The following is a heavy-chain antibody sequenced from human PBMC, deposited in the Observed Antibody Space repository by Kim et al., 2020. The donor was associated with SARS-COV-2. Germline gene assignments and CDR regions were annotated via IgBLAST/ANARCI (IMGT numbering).Heavy chain of an antibody. CDR2: IYYSGST. CDR1: GGSISSTRNY. CDR3: ARHLTIVAWSNGYYFDY. D-gene: IGHD5-12*01. V-gene: IGHV4-39*01. J-gene: IGHJ4*02. Sequence: SETLSLTCTVFGGSISSTRNYWGWIRQPQGKGLEWIASIYYSGSTYYNPSLKSRGTISVDTSKNQFSLTRSSVTAADTAVYYGARHLTIVAWSNGYYFDYWGPGTLLTVS.